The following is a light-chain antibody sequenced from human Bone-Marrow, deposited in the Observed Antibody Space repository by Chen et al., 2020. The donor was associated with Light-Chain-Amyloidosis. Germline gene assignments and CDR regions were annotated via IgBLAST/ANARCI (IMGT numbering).Light chain of an antibody. J-gene: IGLJ2*01. Sequence: SYELTQPPSVSVSPGQTARITCSGDDLPTKYAYWYQQKPGQAPVPVIHRDTERPSGSSVRFSGSSSGTTATLTISGVQAEDEAEYHCQSADSSGTYEVIFGGGTKLTVL. V-gene: IGLV3-25*03. CDR3: QSADSSGTYEVI. CDR1: DLPTKY. CDR2: RDT.